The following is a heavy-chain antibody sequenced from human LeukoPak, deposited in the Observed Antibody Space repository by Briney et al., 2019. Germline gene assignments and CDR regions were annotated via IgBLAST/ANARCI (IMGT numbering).Heavy chain of an antibody. D-gene: IGHD5-12*01. J-gene: IGHJ6*02. V-gene: IGHV3-66*01. CDR2: IYSGGST. CDR1: GFTVSSNY. Sequence: GGSLRLSCAASGFTVSSNYMSWGRQGPGKGLEWGSVIYSGGSTYYADSVKGRFTISRDNSKKTLYLQMKSLRAEDTAVYYCARGGYRGYDGVYGMDVWGQGTTVTVSS. CDR3: ARGGYRGYDGVYGMDV.